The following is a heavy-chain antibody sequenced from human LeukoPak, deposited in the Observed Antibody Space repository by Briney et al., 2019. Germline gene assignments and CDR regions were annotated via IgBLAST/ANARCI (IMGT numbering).Heavy chain of an antibody. CDR1: GFTFSSYW. CDR3: ARGGGLDV. V-gene: IGHV3-7*03. J-gene: IGHJ6*02. Sequence: GGSLRLSCAASGFTFSSYWMNWARQAPGKGLEWVASINHNGNVNYYVDSVRGRFTISRDNAKNSLYLQMSNLRAEDTAVYFCARGGGLDVRGQGATVTVSS. D-gene: IGHD3-16*01. CDR2: INHNGNVN.